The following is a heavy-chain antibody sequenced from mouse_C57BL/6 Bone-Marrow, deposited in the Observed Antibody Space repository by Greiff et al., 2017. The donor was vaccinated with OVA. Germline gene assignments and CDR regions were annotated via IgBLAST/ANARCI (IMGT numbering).Heavy chain of an antibody. CDR2: IDPETGGT. D-gene: IGHD2-5*01. V-gene: IGHV1-15*01. J-gene: IGHJ4*01. CDR1: GYTFTDYE. CDR3: TRGYSNYYAMDY. Sequence: QFQLQQSGAELVRPGASVTLSCKASGYTFTDYEMHWVKQTPVHGLEWIGAIDPETGGTAYNQKFQGKAILTADKSSSTAYMEHRSLTSEDSAVYYCTRGYSNYYAMDYWGQGTSVTVSS.